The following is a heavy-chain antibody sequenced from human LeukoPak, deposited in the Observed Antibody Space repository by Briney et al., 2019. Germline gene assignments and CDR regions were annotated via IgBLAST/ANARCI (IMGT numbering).Heavy chain of an antibody. D-gene: IGHD3-3*01. CDR1: GYTFTGYY. CDR2: INPNSGGT. J-gene: IGHJ4*02. V-gene: IGHV1-2*02. Sequence: GASVKDSCKASGYTFTGYYMHWVRQAPGQGREWMGWINPNSGGTNYAQKFQGRVTMTRDTSISTAYMELSRLRPDDTAVYYCARGHDFWSGYYGTDPEFDYWGQGTLVTVSS. CDR3: ARGHDFWSGYYGTDPEFDY.